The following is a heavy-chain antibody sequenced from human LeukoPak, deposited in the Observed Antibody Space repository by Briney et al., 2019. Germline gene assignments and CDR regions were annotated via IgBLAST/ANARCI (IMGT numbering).Heavy chain of an antibody. V-gene: IGHV3-13*01. J-gene: IGHJ1*01. Sequence: PGRSLRLSCAASGFTFNNYDMHWVRQATGKGLEWVAAISTEGDTYYPDSVKGRFTISRENGKNSLFLQMDSLRAGHAPVYYCARSFHCGGGRCYLDFLLWGQGTLVTVSS. CDR1: GFTFNNYD. CDR2: ISTEGDT. CDR3: ARSFHCGGGRCYLDFLL. D-gene: IGHD2-15*01.